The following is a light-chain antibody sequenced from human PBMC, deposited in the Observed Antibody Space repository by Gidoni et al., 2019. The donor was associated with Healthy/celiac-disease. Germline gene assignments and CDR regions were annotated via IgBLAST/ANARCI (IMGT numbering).Light chain of an antibody. J-gene: IGLJ2*01. CDR2: DVS. Sequence: QSDPTQPATVGGYPGQSITISCTGTSSDAGGYNYVSWYQQHPGKAPTLMIYDVSYRHSGISNRFSGSKAGNTASLTISGLQDDDEADYYCSSYTSSSRVVFGGGTKLTVL. V-gene: IGLV2-14*03. CDR3: SSYTSSSRVV. CDR1: SSDAGGYNY.